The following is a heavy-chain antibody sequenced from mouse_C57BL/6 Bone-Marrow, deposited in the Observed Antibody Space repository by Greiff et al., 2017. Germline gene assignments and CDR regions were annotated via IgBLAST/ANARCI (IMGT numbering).Heavy chain of an antibody. D-gene: IGHD3-3*01. J-gene: IGHJ4*01. Sequence: VQLQQSGPELVKPGASVKISCKASGYTFTDYYMNWVKQSHGKSLEWIGDINPNNGGTSYNQKFKGKATLTVDKSSSTAYMELRSLTSEDSAVYYCARRAKAYYAMDYWGQGTSVTVSS. V-gene: IGHV1-26*01. CDR1: GYTFTDYY. CDR3: ARRAKAYYAMDY. CDR2: INPNNGGT.